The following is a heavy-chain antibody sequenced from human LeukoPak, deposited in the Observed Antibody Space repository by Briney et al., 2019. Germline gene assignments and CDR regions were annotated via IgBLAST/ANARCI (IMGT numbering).Heavy chain of an antibody. J-gene: IGHJ4*02. D-gene: IGHD7-27*01. CDR1: RFNFNSFV. CDR2: ISSSSSYI. CDR3: ARDQLNWGIGFCDY. V-gene: IGHV3-21*01. Sequence: PGGSLRLSCAASRFNFNSFVMGWVRQPPGKGLEWVSSISSSSSYIYYADSVKGRFTISRDNAKNSLYLQMNSLRAEDTAVYYCARDQLNWGIGFCDYWGQGTLVTVSS.